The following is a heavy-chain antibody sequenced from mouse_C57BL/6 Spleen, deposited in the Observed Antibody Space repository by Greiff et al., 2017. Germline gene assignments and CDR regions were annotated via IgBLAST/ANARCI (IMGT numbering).Heavy chain of an antibody. J-gene: IGHJ3*01. CDR3: ARGGVLRSPFAY. D-gene: IGHD1-1*01. Sequence: QVQLQQPGAELVKPGASVKLSCKASGYTFTSYWMHWVQQRPGRGLAWIGRIDPNCGGTKYTEKFQSKATLTVDKPSSTAYMQLSSLTSEDSAVYYCARGGVLRSPFAYWGQGTLVTVSA. CDR1: GYTFTSYW. V-gene: IGHV1-72*01. CDR2: IDPNCGGT.